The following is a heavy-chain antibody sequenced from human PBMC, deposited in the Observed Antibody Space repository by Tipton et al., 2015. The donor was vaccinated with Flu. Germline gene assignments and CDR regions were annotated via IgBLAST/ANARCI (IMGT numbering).Heavy chain of an antibody. CDR2: VHQTGTS. V-gene: IGHV4-38-2*01. Sequence: TLSLTCSVSCDSIGSDYFWGWIRQPPGKGLEWIGNVHQTGTSYYNPSLRSRVIITIDRRKNHFSLRLTSVTAADTAVYFCARRDYSNYVSEPKNWFDSWGQGTLVTVSS. J-gene: IGHJ5*01. CDR3: ARRDYSNYVSEPKNWFDS. D-gene: IGHD4-11*01. CDR1: CDSIGSDYF.